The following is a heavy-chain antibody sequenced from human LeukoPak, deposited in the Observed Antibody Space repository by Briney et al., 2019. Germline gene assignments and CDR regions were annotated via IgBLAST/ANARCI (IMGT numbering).Heavy chain of an antibody. CDR1: GFTFSSYG. D-gene: IGHD3-16*02. J-gene: IGHJ4*02. V-gene: IGHV3-30*02. CDR3: AKALWGSYHNFDY. Sequence: GGSLRLSCAASGFTFSSYGMHWVRQAPGKGLEWVAFIRYDGSNKYYADSVKGRFTISRDNSKNTLYLQMNSLRAEDTAVYYCAKALWGSYHNFDYWGQGTLVTVSS. CDR2: IRYDGSNK.